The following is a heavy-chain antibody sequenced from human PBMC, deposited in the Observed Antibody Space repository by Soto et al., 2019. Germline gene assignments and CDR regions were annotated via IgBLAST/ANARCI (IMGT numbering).Heavy chain of an antibody. V-gene: IGHV4-34*01. CDR1: GGFVSSGSYY. CDR3: ARVERGTATTVVDAFDI. CDR2: MSHSGGT. D-gene: IGHD1-1*01. J-gene: IGHJ3*02. Sequence: QVQLQQWGAGLLKPSETLSLTCAVYGGFVSSGSYYWGWIRQPPGKGLEWIGEMSHSGGTHFNPSLRSRVTTSVSTSKYQLSLKMSSVAAADTALYYWARVERGTATTVVDAFDIWGPGTMVTVSS.